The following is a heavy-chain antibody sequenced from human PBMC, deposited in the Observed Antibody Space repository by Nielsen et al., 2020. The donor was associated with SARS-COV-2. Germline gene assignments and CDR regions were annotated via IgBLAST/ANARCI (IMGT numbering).Heavy chain of an antibody. D-gene: IGHD3-3*01. V-gene: IGHV3-23*01. J-gene: IGHJ4*02. Sequence: GESLKISCAASGFTFSKYAMSWVRQSPGKGLEWVAGIFSNGAAAWYAESVKGQFTISRDKSKNTLYLQLNSLRAEDTAIYYCAKDETTSGVNFFHYWGQGALVTVSS. CDR2: IFSNGAAA. CDR3: AKDETTSGVNFFHY. CDR1: GFTFSKYA.